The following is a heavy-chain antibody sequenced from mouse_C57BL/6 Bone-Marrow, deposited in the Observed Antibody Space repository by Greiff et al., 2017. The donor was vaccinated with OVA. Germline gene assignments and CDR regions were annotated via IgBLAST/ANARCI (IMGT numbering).Heavy chain of an antibody. V-gene: IGHV1-53*01. CDR3: ARGGYGKILWAMDY. Sequence: VQLQQPGPDLVKPGASVKLSCTASGYTFPSYWMHWVKQRPGHGLEWIGNINPRNGGTNYNEQFKSQATLTVDKSSSTAYMQLSSLTSDDAAVDYGARGGYGKILWAMDYWGQGTSVTVSA. J-gene: IGHJ4*01. CDR1: GYTFPSYW. D-gene: IGHD2-1*01. CDR2: INPRNGGT.